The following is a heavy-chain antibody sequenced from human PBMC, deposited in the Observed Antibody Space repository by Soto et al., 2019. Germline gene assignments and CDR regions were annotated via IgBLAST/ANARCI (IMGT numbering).Heavy chain of an antibody. J-gene: IGHJ4*02. Sequence: EVQLVESGGGLVQPGGSLRLSCAASGFSFSNYCIHWVRQAPGKGLVWVSRIKTDGSSTDYAASVKGRFTISRDNAKNTLYLQMYSLTADDTAVYYCAKREGNTYGLFHWGQGTLVTVSS. D-gene: IGHD5-18*01. CDR1: GFSFSNYC. V-gene: IGHV3-74*01. CDR2: IKTDGSST. CDR3: AKREGNTYGLFH.